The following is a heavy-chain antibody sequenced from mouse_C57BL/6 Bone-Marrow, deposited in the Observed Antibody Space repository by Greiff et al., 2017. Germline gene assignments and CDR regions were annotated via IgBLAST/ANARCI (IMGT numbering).Heavy chain of an antibody. D-gene: IGHD2-5*01. CDR1: GYAFTNYL. Sequence: VQLQQSGAELVRPGTSVKVSCKASGYAFTNYLIEWVKQRPGQGLEWIGVINPGSGGTNYNQKFKGKATLTVDKSSSTAYMQLSSLTSEDSAVYFGARGSNPLDYWGQGTTLTVSS. CDR3: ARGSNPLDY. V-gene: IGHV1-54*01. J-gene: IGHJ2*01. CDR2: INPGSGGT.